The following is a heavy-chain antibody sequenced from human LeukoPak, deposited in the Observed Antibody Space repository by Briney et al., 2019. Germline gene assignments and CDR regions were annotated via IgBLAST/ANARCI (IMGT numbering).Heavy chain of an antibody. CDR1: GFTFSDYY. CDR2: ISSSGSTI. D-gene: IGHD3-22*01. J-gene: IGHJ6*03. V-gene: IGHV3-11*04. Sequence: GGSLRLSCAASGFTFSDYYMSWIRQAPGKGLEWVSYISSSGSTIYYADSVKGRFTISRDNAKNSLYLQMNSLRAEDTAVYYCARAPYYYDSSGYYGGHYYMDVWAKGPRSPSP. CDR3: ARAPYYYDSSGYYGGHYYMDV.